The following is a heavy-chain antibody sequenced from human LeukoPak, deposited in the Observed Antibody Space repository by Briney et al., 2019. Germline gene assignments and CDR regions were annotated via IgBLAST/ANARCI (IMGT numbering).Heavy chain of an antibody. V-gene: IGHV3-23*01. Sequence: GGSLRLSCAASGFTFSSYAMSWVRQAPGKGLEWVSAISGSGGSTYYADSVKGRFTISRDNAKNSLYLQMNSLRAEDTAVYYCAGGIAAAGTGGQGTLVTVSS. D-gene: IGHD6-13*01. CDR3: AGGIAAAGT. CDR2: ISGSGGST. CDR1: GFTFSSYA. J-gene: IGHJ4*02.